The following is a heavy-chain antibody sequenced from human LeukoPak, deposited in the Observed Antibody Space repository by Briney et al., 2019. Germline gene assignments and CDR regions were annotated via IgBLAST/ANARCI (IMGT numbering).Heavy chain of an antibody. V-gene: IGHV4-38-2*02. J-gene: IGHJ4*02. D-gene: IGHD3-22*01. Sequence: SETLSLTCTVSGYSISNGFYWAWIRQPPGKGLEWIGSVYHTGSTYSNPSLKSRVTISVDTSKNQFSLSLTSVTAADTAVYYCARERERPSYFDNSGSEIDYWGQGTLVTVSS. CDR1: GYSISNGFY. CDR2: VYHTGST. CDR3: ARERERPSYFDNSGSEIDY.